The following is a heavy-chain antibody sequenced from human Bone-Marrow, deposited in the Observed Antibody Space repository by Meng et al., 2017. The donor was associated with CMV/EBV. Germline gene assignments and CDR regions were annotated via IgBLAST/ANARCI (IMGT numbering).Heavy chain of an antibody. CDR3: VGGRYSYGH. CDR1: GYTFTSYD. CDR2: MNPNSGNT. V-gene: IGHV1-8*01. D-gene: IGHD5-18*01. Sequence: KVSCTASGYTFTSYDINWVRQAPGPGLEWMGWMNPNSGNTGYAQKFQGRVTMTRNTSISTAYMELSSLRSEDTAVYYCVGGRYSYGHWGQGTLVTVSS. J-gene: IGHJ4*02.